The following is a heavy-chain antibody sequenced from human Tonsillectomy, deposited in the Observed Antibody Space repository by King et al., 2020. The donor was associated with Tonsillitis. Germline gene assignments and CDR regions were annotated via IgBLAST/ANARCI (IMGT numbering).Heavy chain of an antibody. CDR1: GFTFSSYC. Sequence: VQLVESGGGLVQPGGSLRLSCAASGFTFSSYCMHWVRQGPGKGLVWVSRIKSDGSYTSYADSVKGRFTISRDNAKNTLYLQMNSLRAGDTAVYYCVRELTDRDAFDIWGQGKMVTVSS. CDR3: VRELTDRDAFDI. CDR2: IKSDGSYT. V-gene: IGHV3-74*01. J-gene: IGHJ3*02.